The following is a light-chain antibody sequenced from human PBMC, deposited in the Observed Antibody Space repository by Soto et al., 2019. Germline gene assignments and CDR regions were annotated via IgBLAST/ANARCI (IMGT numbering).Light chain of an antibody. Sequence: QSVLTQPHSASGTPGQRVTISCSGSSSNIGANSVQWFQQLPGTAPKVLIYSSNHRPSGVPERFSGSKSGTSASLAISELQSDDEADYYCAAWDDSLNGHVFGTGTKATV. CDR1: SSNIGANS. CDR2: SSN. V-gene: IGLV1-44*01. CDR3: AAWDDSLNGHV. J-gene: IGLJ1*01.